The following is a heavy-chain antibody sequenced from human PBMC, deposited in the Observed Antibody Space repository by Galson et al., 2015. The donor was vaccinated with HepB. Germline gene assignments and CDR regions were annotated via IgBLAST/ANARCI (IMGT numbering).Heavy chain of an antibody. V-gene: IGHV4-34*01. Sequence: ETLSLTCAVYGGSFSGYYWSWIRQPPGKGLEWIGEINHSGSTNYNPSLKSRVTISVDTSKNQFSLKLSSVTAAGTAVYYCARGRDSGSYFDYWGQGTLVTVSS. CDR1: GGSFSGYY. CDR2: INHSGST. D-gene: IGHD1-26*01. J-gene: IGHJ4*02. CDR3: ARGRDSGSYFDY.